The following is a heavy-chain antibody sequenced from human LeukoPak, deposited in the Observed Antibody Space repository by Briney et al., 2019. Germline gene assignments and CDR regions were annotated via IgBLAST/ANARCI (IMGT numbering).Heavy chain of an antibody. CDR1: GGSFSGYY. V-gene: IGHV4-34*01. CDR2: ITHSGRT. J-gene: IGHJ4*02. CDR3: ARVAGTTFGFDY. D-gene: IGHD6-19*01. Sequence: PSETLSLTCGVYGGSFSGYYWSWIRQPPGKGLEWIGEITHSGRTNNNPSLKSRVIISVDTAKNQFSLKLSSVTAADTAVYYCARVAGTTFGFDYWGQGTLVTVSS.